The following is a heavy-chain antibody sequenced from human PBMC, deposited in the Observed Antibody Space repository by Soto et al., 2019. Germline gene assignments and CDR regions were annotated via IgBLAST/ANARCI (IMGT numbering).Heavy chain of an antibody. J-gene: IGHJ4*02. V-gene: IGHV1-3*01. CDR1: GYTFTSYA. Sequence: QVQLVQSGAEVKKPGASVKVSCKASGYTFTSYAMHWVRQAPGQRLEWMGWINAGNGNTKYSQKFQGRVIITRDTSASTASMDLSSLRSEDTAVYYCARGTFSGGSCYSFPFDYWGQGTLVTVSS. D-gene: IGHD2-15*01. CDR3: ARGTFSGGSCYSFPFDY. CDR2: INAGNGNT.